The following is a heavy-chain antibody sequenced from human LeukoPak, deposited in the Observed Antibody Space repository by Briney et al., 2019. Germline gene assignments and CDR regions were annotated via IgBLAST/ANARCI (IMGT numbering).Heavy chain of an antibody. CDR2: IYHSGST. D-gene: IGHD4-17*01. CDR1: GGSISSGGYS. V-gene: IGHV4-30-2*01. Sequence: MSSETLSLTCAVSGGSISSGGYSWSWIRQPPGKGLEWIGYIYHSGSTYYNPSLKSRVTISVDRSKNQFSLKLSSVTAADTAVYYCARGYDYGDYYFDYWGQGTLVTVSS. CDR3: ARGYDYGDYYFDY. J-gene: IGHJ4*02.